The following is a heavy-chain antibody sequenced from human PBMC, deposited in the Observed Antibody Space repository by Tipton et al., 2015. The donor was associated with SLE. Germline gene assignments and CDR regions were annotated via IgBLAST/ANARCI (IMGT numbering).Heavy chain of an antibody. V-gene: IGHV1-3*01. D-gene: IGHD5-18*01. J-gene: IGHJ4*02. CDR3: ARDKSYSLYYFDY. CDR1: GYTFTSYA. CDR2: INAGNGNT. Sequence: QLVQSGAEVKKPGASVKVSCKASGYTFTSYAMHWVRQDPGQRLEWMGWINAGNGNTKYSQKFQGRVTITRDTSASTAYMELSSLRSEDTAVYYCARDKSYSLYYFDYWGQVSLVTVSS.